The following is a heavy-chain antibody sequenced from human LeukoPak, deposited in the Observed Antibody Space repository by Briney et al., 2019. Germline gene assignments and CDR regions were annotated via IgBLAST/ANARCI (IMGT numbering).Heavy chain of an antibody. CDR2: IKLDGSEK. D-gene: IGHD3-3*01. CDR3: ARDQYDTWSRRGNFDS. Sequence: GGSLRLSCVASGFTFGKYWMSWVRQAPGKGLEWVANIKLDGSEKNYVDSVKGRFTISRDNTKNPLYLQMNSLRAEDTAVFYCARDQYDTWSRRGNFDSWGQGTLVIVSS. V-gene: IGHV3-7*03. CDR1: GFTFGKYW. J-gene: IGHJ4*02.